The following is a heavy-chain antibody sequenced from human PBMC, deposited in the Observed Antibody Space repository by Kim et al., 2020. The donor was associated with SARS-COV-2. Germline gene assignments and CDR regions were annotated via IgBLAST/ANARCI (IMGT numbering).Heavy chain of an antibody. D-gene: IGHD5-18*01. J-gene: IGHJ4*02. CDR3: ARAYTAMADFDY. Sequence: NSNPSLKRRVTISVDTSKNQFSLKLSSVTAADTAVYYCARAYTAMADFDYWGQGTLVTVSS. V-gene: IGHV4-59*01.